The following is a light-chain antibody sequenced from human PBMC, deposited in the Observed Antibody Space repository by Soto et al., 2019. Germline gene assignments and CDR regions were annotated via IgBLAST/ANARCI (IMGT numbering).Light chain of an antibody. CDR3: QQYGSSPLT. CDR1: QSVSSSY. V-gene: IGKV3-20*01. Sequence: ESVVTQSPGTLSLSPGERATLSCRASQSVSSSYLAWYQQTPGQAPRPLIYGASTRATGIPGRFSGSGSGTDFTLTISRLQPEDFAVYYCQQYGSSPLTFGQGTKVDIK. CDR2: GAS. J-gene: IGKJ1*01.